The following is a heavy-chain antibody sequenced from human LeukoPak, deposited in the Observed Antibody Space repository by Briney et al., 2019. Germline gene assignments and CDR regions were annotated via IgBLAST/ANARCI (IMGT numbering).Heavy chain of an antibody. Sequence: ASVKVSCKTSGYTFTSYHMHWVRQAPGQGLEWMGWINPISGGTKYGQKFQGRVTLTRDTSISTAYMELNSLTSDDTAVYYCARGGVYSSGWYPEYFQRWGQGTLVTVS. V-gene: IGHV1-2*02. CDR2: INPISGGT. CDR3: ARGGVYSSGWYPEYFQR. CDR1: GYTFTSYH. D-gene: IGHD6-19*01. J-gene: IGHJ1*01.